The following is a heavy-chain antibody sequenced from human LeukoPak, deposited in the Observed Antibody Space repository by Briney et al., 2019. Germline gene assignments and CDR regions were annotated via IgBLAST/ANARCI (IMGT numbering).Heavy chain of an antibody. CDR1: GGSISSYY. CDR2: IYYSGST. V-gene: IGHV4-59*01. D-gene: IGHD2-15*01. CDR3: ARVRYCSGGSCYPLWFDP. Sequence: PSETLSLTCTVSGGSISSYYWSWIRQPPGKGLEWIGYIYYSGSTNYNPSLKSRVTISVDTSKNQFSLKLSSVTAADTAVYYCARVRYCSGGSCYPLWFDPWGQGTLVTVSS. J-gene: IGHJ5*02.